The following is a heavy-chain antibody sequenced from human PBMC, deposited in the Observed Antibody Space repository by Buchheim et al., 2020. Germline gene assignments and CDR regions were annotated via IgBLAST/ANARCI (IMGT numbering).Heavy chain of an antibody. J-gene: IGHJ4*02. CDR2: IGTAGDP. CDR1: GFTFSRHD. CDR3: ARGVDTYGQYYFGY. V-gene: IGHV3-13*05. D-gene: IGHD2-8*01. Sequence: EVQLVESGGGLAQPGGSLRLSCAASGFTFSRHDMHWVRQATGKGLEWVSTIGTAGDPYYPVYVKGRFTISSEDAKNSLHLQMNSLRAGDTAVYYCARGVDTYGQYYFGYWGQGIL.